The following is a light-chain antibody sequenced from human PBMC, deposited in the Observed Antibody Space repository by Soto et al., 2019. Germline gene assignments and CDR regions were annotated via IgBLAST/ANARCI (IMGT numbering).Light chain of an antibody. J-gene: IGKJ5*01. CDR1: QSVSTN. V-gene: IGKV3-20*01. CDR3: QQYGSSPIT. Sequence: EIVMTQSPATLSVSHGEGATLSCRASQSVSTNLAWYQQIPGQAPRLLIYGASSRATGIPDRFSGSGSGTDFTLTISRLEPEDFAVYYCQQYGSSPITFGQGTRLEI. CDR2: GAS.